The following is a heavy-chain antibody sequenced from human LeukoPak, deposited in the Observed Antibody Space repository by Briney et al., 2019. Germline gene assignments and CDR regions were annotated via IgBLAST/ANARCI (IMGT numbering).Heavy chain of an antibody. J-gene: IGHJ3*02. CDR2: IYTSGST. CDR3: ARVITTSGWIDAFDI. CDR1: GGSISSYY. D-gene: IGHD6-19*01. V-gene: IGHV4-4*07. Sequence: SETLSLTCTVSGGSISSYYWSWIRQPAGKGLEWIGRIYTSGSTNYNPPLKSRVTMSVDTSKNQFPLKLSSVTAADTAVYYCARVITTSGWIDAFDIWGQGTMVTVSS.